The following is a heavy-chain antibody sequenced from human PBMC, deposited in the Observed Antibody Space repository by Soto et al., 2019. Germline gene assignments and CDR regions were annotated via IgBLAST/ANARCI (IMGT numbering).Heavy chain of an antibody. CDR3: AKDRQPDGLWPFDH. V-gene: IGHV3-23*01. D-gene: IGHD2-8*01. J-gene: IGHJ4*02. CDR2: LFGNGQGI. Sequence: GGPKRDCXGAAGFTSSNHAMSWISKTQGKGLEWVSGLFGNGQGISYADSVKGRFTISRDNSNNILFLQMHSLKVEDTAVYYCAKDRQPDGLWPFDHWGQGTLVTVSS. CDR1: GFTSSNHA.